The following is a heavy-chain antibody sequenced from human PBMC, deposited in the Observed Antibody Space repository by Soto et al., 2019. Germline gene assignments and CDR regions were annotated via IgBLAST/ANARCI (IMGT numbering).Heavy chain of an antibody. CDR1: GGSVSSGSYY. CDR3: ARREGRNCCYATPTPNCFDL. J-gene: IGHJ5*02. V-gene: IGHV4-61*01. D-gene: IGHD2-21*01. Sequence: SETLSLTCTVSGGSVSSGSYYWSWIRQPPGKGLEWIGYIYYSGSTNYYPSLKSRVTISVDTSKNQFSLKLSSVTAADTAVYYWARREGRNCCYATPTPNCFDLWRQGTLVTVSS. CDR2: IYYSGST.